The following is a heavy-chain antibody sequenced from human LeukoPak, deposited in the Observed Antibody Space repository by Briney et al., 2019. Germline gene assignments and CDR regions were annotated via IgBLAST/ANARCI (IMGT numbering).Heavy chain of an antibody. CDR1: GFTYSSHA. D-gene: IGHD4-23*01. CDR3: AKASLRWMEGGGYFDY. CDR2: ISGSGGST. V-gene: IGHV3-23*01. J-gene: IGHJ4*02. Sequence: GGSLRLSCAASGFTYSSHAMSWVRQAPGKGLEWVSVISGSGGSTYYADSVKGRFTISRDNSKNTLYLQMNSLRAEDTAVYYCAKASLRWMEGGGYFDYWGQGTLVTVSS.